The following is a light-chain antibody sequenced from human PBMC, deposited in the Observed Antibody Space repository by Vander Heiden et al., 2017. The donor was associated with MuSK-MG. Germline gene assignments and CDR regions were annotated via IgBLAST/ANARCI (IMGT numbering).Light chain of an antibody. CDR3: SSYAGSNNVV. J-gene: IGLJ2*01. CDR2: EVS. CDR1: SSDVGGYNY. V-gene: IGLV2-8*01. Sequence: QSPLPHPPPPSGSPRQLVTISSTGTSSDVGGYNYVSWYPQHPGKAPKLMIYEVSKRPSGVPDRFSGSKSGTTASPTVSGRQAEDEADYYCSSYAGSNNVVFGGGTKLTVL.